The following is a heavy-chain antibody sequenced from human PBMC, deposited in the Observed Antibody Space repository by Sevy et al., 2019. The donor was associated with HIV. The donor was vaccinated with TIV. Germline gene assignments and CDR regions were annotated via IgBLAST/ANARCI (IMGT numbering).Heavy chain of an antibody. CDR3: AGGFWSGFDY. V-gene: IGHV3-23*01. D-gene: IGHD3-3*01. Sequence: GGSLRLSCAASGFIFSSYVMNWVRQAPGKGLEWVSAISGHGGSTYYADSVKGRFTISRDNSKNKLDLQMNSLRAEDTAVYYCAGGFWSGFDYWGQGTLVTVSS. CDR1: GFIFSSYV. CDR2: ISGHGGST. J-gene: IGHJ4*02.